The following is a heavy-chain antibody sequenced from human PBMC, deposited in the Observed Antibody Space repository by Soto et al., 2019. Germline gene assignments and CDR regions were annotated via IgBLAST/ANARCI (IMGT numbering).Heavy chain of an antibody. CDR3: AKDTSSLVATISAFDI. Sequence: EVQLVESGGGLVQPGRSLRLSCAASGFTFDDYAMHWVRQAPGKGLEWVSGISWNSGSIGYADSVKGRFTISRDNAKNSLYLQMNSLRAEDTALYYCAKDTSSLVATISAFDIWCQGTMVTVSS. J-gene: IGHJ3*02. CDR2: ISWNSGSI. V-gene: IGHV3-9*01. D-gene: IGHD5-12*01. CDR1: GFTFDDYA.